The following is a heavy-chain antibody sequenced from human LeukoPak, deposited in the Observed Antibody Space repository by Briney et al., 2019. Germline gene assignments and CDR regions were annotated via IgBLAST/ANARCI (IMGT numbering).Heavy chain of an antibody. V-gene: IGHV4-59*01. CDR1: GGSISSYY. CDR2: IYYSGST. J-gene: IGHJ5*02. D-gene: IGHD3-16*01. CDR3: ASAGDHWDWFDP. Sequence: SETLSLTCTVSGGSISSYYWSWIRQPPGNGLEWIGYIYYSGSTNYNPSLKSRVTISVDTSKNQFSLKLSSVTAADTAVYYCASAGDHWDWFDPWGQGTLVTVSS.